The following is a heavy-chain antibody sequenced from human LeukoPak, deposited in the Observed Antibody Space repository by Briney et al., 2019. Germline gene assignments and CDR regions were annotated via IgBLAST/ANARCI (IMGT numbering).Heavy chain of an antibody. CDR2: INPNSGGT. CDR3: APGDMVRGVVDAFDI. D-gene: IGHD3-10*01. Sequence: ASVKVSCKASGYTFTGYYMHWVRQAPGQGLEWMGWINPNSGGTNYAQKFQGRVTMTRDTSISTACMELSRLRSDDTAVYYCAPGDMVRGVVDAFDIWGQGTMVTVSS. V-gene: IGHV1-2*02. CDR1: GYTFTGYY. J-gene: IGHJ3*02.